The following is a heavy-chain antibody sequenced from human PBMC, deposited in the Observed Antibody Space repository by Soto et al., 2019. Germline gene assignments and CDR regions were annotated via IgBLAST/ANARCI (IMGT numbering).Heavy chain of an antibody. CDR3: ARRLLLYDGTVYDRAPSDH. CDR1: GFTFSSYA. Sequence: EVQLLESGGGLVQPGVSLRLSCAGSGFTFSSYAMNWVRQAPGKGLEWISCISGAARSTYSADSVKGRFTISRDNSYNTLYQQMNSLRDEDMAVYYCARRLLLYDGTVYDRAPSDHWGQGTLVTVSS. CDR2: ISGAARST. V-gene: IGHV3-23*01. D-gene: IGHD3-22*01. J-gene: IGHJ4*02.